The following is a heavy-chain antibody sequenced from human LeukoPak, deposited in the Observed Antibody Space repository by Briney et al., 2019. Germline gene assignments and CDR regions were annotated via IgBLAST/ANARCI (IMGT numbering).Heavy chain of an antibody. V-gene: IGHV3-30*09. Sequence: GGSLRLSCAASGFTFSSNVMHWVRQTPGKGLEGVAAISHDGNNKYYADSVKGRFATSRDNSRKMLYLQMNSLRVEDTAVYYCARASTWVPGEDSSGYYYPYAFDLWGQGTMVTVSS. CDR2: ISHDGNNK. J-gene: IGHJ3*01. D-gene: IGHD3-22*01. CDR1: GFTFSSNV. CDR3: ARASTWVPGEDSSGYYYPYAFDL.